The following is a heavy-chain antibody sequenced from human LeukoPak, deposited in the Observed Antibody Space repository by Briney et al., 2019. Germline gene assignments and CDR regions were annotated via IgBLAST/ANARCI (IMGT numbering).Heavy chain of an antibody. D-gene: IGHD3-9*01. V-gene: IGHV3-21*04. CDR2: ISSSGSYI. CDR1: GFIFSNYN. Sequence: GGSLRLSCAASGFIFSNYNMNWVRQAPGKGLEWVSFISSSGSYIYFADLVNGRFTISRDNAKNSLFLQMNSLRAEDTAVYYCAKDRVLRYFDWYVNWGQGTLVTVSS. J-gene: IGHJ4*02. CDR3: AKDRVLRYFDWYVN.